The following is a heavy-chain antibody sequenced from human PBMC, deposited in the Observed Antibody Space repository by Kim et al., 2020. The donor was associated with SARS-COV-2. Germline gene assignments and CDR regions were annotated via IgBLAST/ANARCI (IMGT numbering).Heavy chain of an antibody. V-gene: IGHV5-51*01. Sequence: RYRPTFQGQVTFSADKSISTAYLQWNSLKASDTAIYYCARLLGSGSFFYDSWGQGTLVTVSS. CDR3: ARLLGSGSFFYDS. D-gene: IGHD3-10*02. J-gene: IGHJ5*01.